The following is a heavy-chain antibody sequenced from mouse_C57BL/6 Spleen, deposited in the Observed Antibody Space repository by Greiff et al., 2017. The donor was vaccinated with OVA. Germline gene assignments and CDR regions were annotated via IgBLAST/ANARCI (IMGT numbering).Heavy chain of an antibody. D-gene: IGHD4-1*01. CDR2: IDPSDSYT. V-gene: IGHV1-69*01. J-gene: IGHJ4*01. Sequence: QVQLQQSGAELVMPGASVKLSCKASGYTFTSYWMHWVKQRPGQGLEWIEEIDPSDSYTNYNQKFKGKSTLTVDKSYSTAYMQLSSLTSEDSAVYYCASRTGTSDYYAMDYWGQGTSVTVSS. CDR1: GYTFTSYW. CDR3: ASRTGTSDYYAMDY.